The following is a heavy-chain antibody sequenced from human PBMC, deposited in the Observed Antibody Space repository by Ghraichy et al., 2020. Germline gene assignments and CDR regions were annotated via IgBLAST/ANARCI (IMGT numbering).Heavy chain of an antibody. CDR1: GFIFSNYG. CDR3: ARDLYGCVCEGNAFDI. Sequence: GESLRLSCGASGFIFSNYGMHWVRQAPGKGLGWVAGIWYDGSNKYYADSVKGRFTISRDNSKNTLYLQMNSLRAEDTAVYYCARDLYGCVCEGNAFDIWGQGTMVTVSS. J-gene: IGHJ3*02. V-gene: IGHV3-33*01. D-gene: IGHD4-17*01. CDR2: IWYDGSNK.